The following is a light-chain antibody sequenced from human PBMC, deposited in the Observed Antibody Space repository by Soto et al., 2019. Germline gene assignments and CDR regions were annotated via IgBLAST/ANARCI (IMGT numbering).Light chain of an antibody. CDR3: QLRNNWPPSIT. J-gene: IGKJ5*01. Sequence: EIVLTQSTASLSLSPGERAALSCRSSQSFSDYLAWYQQKPGQAPRLLIYDASTRATGIPARFRGSGSGTDFTLTISSLEPEDFAVYYCQLRNNWPPSITFGQGARLEVK. V-gene: IGKV3-11*01. CDR2: DAS. CDR1: QSFSDY.